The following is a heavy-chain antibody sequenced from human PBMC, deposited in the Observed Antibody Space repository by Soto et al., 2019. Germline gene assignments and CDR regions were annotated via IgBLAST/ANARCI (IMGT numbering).Heavy chain of an antibody. CDR1: GFTFSSYS. CDR3: AREPTGPTYDILTSYGMDV. J-gene: IGHJ6*02. V-gene: IGHV3-21*01. Sequence: GGSLRLSCAASGFTFSSYSMNWVRQAPGKGLEWVSSISSSSSYIYYADSVKGRFTISRDNAKNSLYLQMNSLRAEDTAVYYCAREPTGPTYDILTSYGMDVWGQGTTVTVSS. D-gene: IGHD3-9*01. CDR2: ISSSSSYI.